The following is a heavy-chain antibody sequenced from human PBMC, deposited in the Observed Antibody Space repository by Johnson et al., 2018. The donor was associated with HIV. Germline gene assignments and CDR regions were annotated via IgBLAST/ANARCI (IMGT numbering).Heavy chain of an antibody. D-gene: IGHD3-10*01. Sequence: QVQLVESGGGLVKPGGSLRLSCAASGFTFSDYYMSWIRQAPGKGLEWVSYISSSGSTIYYADSVTGQITISRDNAKNSLYRQMNSRRAEDTAVYYCARDLEFGPRLSAFDIWGQGTMVTVSS. V-gene: IGHV3-11*04. CDR1: GFTFSDYY. J-gene: IGHJ3*02. CDR3: ARDLEFGPRLSAFDI. CDR2: ISSSGSTI.